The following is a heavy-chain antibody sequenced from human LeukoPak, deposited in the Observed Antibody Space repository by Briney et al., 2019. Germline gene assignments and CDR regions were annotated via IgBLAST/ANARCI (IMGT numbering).Heavy chain of an antibody. V-gene: IGHV3-7*03. J-gene: IGHJ4*02. CDR1: GFTFSSYW. Sequence: GGSLRLSCAASGFTFSSYWMNWARQAPGKGLEWVANIKQDGSEKYYVDSVKGRFTISRDNAKNPLYLQMNSLRAEDTAVYYCARENADASDYWGQGTLVTVSS. D-gene: IGHD2-2*01. CDR3: ARENADASDY. CDR2: IKQDGSEK.